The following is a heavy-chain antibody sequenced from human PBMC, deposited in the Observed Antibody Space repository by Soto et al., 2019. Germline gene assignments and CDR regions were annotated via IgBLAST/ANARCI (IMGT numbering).Heavy chain of an antibody. D-gene: IGHD2-15*01. V-gene: IGHV4-34*01. CDR2: INHSGST. J-gene: IGHJ6*02. Sequence: SETLSLTCAVYGGSFSGYYWSWIRQPPGKGLEWIGEINHSGSTNYNPSLKSRVTISVDTSRNQFSLKLSSVTAADTAGYYCARAQAWWGYSHVRYYYFCMVVGGQETTVTVSS. CDR1: GGSFSGYY. CDR3: ARAQAWWGYSHVRYYYFCMVV.